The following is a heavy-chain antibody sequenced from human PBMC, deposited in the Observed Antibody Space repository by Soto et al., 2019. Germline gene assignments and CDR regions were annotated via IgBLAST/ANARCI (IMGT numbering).Heavy chain of an antibody. CDR3: AKFEGHPLEYWYLDF. Sequence: EVQLLESGGGLVQPGGSLRLSCAASGFTFSAYAMGWVRQAPGKGLEWVSTIHGGGGATHYADSVKGRFTISRDDSKNPLYAHMNSQSAEDTAVYYCAKFEGHPLEYWYLDFWGRGTLVTVSS. V-gene: IGHV3-23*01. D-gene: IGHD1-1*01. J-gene: IGHJ2*01. CDR2: IHGGGGAT. CDR1: GFTFSAYA.